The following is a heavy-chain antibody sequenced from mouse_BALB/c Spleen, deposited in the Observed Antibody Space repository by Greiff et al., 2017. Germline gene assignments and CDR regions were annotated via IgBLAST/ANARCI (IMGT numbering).Heavy chain of an antibody. CDR2: ISSGGSYT. CDR1: GFTFSSYA. J-gene: IGHJ3*01. V-gene: IGHV5-9-4*01. D-gene: IGHD2-2*01. CDR3: AREHYGYDEGTFAY. Sequence: DVKLVESGGGLVKPGGSLKLSCAASGFTFSSYAMSWVRQSPEKRLEWVAEISSGGSYTYYPDTVTGRFTISRDNAKNTLYLEMSSLRSEDTAMYYCAREHYGYDEGTFAYWGQGTLVTVSA.